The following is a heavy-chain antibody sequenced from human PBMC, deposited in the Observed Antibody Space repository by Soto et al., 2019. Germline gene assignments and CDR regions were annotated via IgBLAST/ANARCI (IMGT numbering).Heavy chain of an antibody. J-gene: IGHJ5*02. D-gene: IGHD3-3*01. Sequence: SETLSLTCTVSGGSISSYYWSWIRQPPGKGLDWIGYIYYSVSTNYNPSLKSRVTISVDTSKNQFSLKLSSVTAADTAVYYCALRQHYYDFWSGYYTGWFDPWGQGTLVTVSS. CDR3: ALRQHYYDFWSGYYTGWFDP. CDR1: GGSISSYY. V-gene: IGHV4-59*01. CDR2: IYYSVST.